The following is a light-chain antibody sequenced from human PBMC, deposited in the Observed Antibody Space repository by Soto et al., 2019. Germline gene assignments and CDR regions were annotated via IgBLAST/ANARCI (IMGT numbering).Light chain of an antibody. CDR3: LQHNLFPRT. CDR2: DAS. Sequence: DIQMTQSPSTLSASVGDRVTITCRASQRISGWLAWYQQEPGKAPKVLIYDASSLQSGVPSRFSGSGAGTEFTLTISSLQPEDFGTYYCLQHNLFPRTFGQGTKVDI. J-gene: IGKJ1*01. V-gene: IGKV1-5*01. CDR1: QRISGW.